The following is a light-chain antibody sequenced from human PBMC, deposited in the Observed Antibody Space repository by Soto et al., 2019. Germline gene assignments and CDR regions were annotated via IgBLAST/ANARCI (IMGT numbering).Light chain of an antibody. Sequence: DIQLTQSPPTLSASVGDRVTITCRASQSIRYYLAWYQQMPGKAPKLLIYGASSLQSGVPSRFSGSGSGTEFTLTISSLQPDDFANYFCQHHNSYSQTFGKWNKVEI. CDR1: QSIRYY. CDR3: QHHNSYSQT. CDR2: GAS. J-gene: IGKJ1*01. V-gene: IGKV1-5*01.